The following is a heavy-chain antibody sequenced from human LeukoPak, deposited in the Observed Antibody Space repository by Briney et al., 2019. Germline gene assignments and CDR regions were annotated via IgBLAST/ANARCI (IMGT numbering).Heavy chain of an antibody. CDR3: ASSIAVAAFDY. D-gene: IGHD6-19*01. Sequence: GGSLRLSCAASGFTFSSYSMNWVRQAPGKGLEWVSYISSSSSTIYYADSVKGRFTISRDNAKNSLYLQMNSLRAEDTAVYYCASSIAVAAFDYWGQETLVTVSS. J-gene: IGHJ4*02. V-gene: IGHV3-48*01. CDR1: GFTFSSYS. CDR2: ISSSSSTI.